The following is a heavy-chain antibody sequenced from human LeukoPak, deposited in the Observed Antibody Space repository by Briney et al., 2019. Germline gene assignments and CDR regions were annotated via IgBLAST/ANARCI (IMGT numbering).Heavy chain of an antibody. D-gene: IGHD6-19*01. CDR3: ARLISPYSSGWKFDY. J-gene: IGHJ4*02. Sequence: GESLKISCKGSGYSFTSYWVGWVRQMPGKGLEWMGIINPGDSDPRYSPSFQGQVTMSADKSISTAYLQWSSLKASDTAMYYCARLISPYSSGWKFDYWGQGTLVIVSS. V-gene: IGHV5-51*01. CDR2: INPGDSDP. CDR1: GYSFTSYW.